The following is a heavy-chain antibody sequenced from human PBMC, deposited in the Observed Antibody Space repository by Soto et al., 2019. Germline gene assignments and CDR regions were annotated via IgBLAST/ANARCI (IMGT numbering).Heavy chain of an antibody. D-gene: IGHD3-16*01. CDR1: GYTFTNHG. Sequence: QVQLVQSGAEVKKPGASVKVSCKTSGYTFTNHGINWVRQAPGQGLEWMGWINPYNANVNYAQKLQGRVTMITDTSTSTAYMELRSLTSDGTAVYYCARDRVAGIWGYAFDIWGKGTMVTVSS. CDR3: ARDRVAGIWGYAFDI. V-gene: IGHV1-18*04. CDR2: INPYNANV. J-gene: IGHJ3*02.